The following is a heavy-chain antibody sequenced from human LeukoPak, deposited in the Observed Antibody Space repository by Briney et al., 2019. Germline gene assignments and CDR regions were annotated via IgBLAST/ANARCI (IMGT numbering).Heavy chain of an antibody. Sequence: SGPTLVKPTQTLTLTCTFSGFSLSARGVGVGWIRQPPGKALEWLAVIYWDDDKRYSPSLKSRLTITTDTSKNQVVLTMTNMDPVDTATYYCAHRQNYYDSSIFDYWGQGTLVTVSS. CDR3: AHRQNYYDSSIFDY. V-gene: IGHV2-5*02. J-gene: IGHJ4*02. CDR2: IYWDDDK. D-gene: IGHD3-22*01. CDR1: GFSLSARGVG.